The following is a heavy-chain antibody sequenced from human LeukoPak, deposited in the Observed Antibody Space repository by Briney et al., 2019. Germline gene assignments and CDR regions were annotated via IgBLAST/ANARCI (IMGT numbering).Heavy chain of an antibody. CDR2: IIPIFGEA. CDR3: ARTVVVTAEHAFDI. J-gene: IGHJ3*02. Sequence: VASVKVSCKASGGTFSSYTLSWVRQAPGQGLEWMGGIIPIFGEANYAQKFQDRVTITADKSTSTAYMELSSLRSDDTAVYYCARTVVVTAEHAFDIWGQGTMVTVSS. V-gene: IGHV1-69*06. D-gene: IGHD2-21*02. CDR1: GGTFSSYT.